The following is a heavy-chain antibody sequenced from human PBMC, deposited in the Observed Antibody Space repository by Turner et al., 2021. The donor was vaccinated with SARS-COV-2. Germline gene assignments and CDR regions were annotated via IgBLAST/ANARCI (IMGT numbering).Heavy chain of an antibody. J-gene: IGHJ6*02. CDR2: FDPEDGET. CDR1: GYTLTELS. Sequence: QVQLVQSGAEVKKPGASVKVSCKVSGYTLTELSMHWVRQAPGKGLEWMGGFDPEDGETIYAQKCQGRVTMTEDTSTDTAYMELSSLRSEDTAVYYCATGVAVTGTPSAYYYYYGMDVWGQGTTVTVSS. CDR3: ATGVAVTGTPSAYYYYYGMDV. V-gene: IGHV1-24*01. D-gene: IGHD6-19*01.